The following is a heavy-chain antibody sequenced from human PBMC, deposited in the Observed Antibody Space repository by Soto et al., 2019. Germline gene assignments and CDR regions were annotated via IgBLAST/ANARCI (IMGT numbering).Heavy chain of an antibody. J-gene: IGHJ4*02. CDR1: GFTFSSYS. V-gene: IGHV3-21*01. D-gene: IGHD6-13*01. CDR3: ARDEITTAGTTYFDY. CDR2: ISSSSGYI. Sequence: EVQLVESGGGLVKPGGSLRLSCAASGFTFSSYSMNWVRQAPGKGLEWVSSISSSSGYIYYADSLKGRFTISRDNAXXALFLQMDSLRAEDTAIYYCARDEITTAGTTYFDYWGQGTLVTVSS.